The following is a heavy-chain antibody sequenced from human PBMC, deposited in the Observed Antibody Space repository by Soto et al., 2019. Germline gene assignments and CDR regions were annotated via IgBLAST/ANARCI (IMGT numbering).Heavy chain of an antibody. CDR1: GYSFTKYG. CDR3: ARGDIVAIFGMDV. D-gene: IGHD5-12*01. J-gene: IGHJ6*02. V-gene: IGHV1-46*01. CDR2: INPSGGST. Sequence: ASVKVSCKTSGYSFTKYGLHWVRQAPGQGLEWMGIINPSGGSTTYAQKFQGRVTMTRDTSTSTVYMELSSLRSEDTAVYYCARGDIVAIFGMDVWGQGTTVTVSS.